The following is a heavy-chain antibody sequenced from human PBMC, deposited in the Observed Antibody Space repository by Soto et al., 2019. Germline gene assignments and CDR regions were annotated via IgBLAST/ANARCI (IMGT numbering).Heavy chain of an antibody. CDR2: ISGSGGST. CDR1: GFTFISYA. D-gene: IGHD6-19*01. Sequence: GGSLRLSCAASGFTFISYAMSWVRQAPGKGLEWVSAISGSGGSTYYADSVKGRFTISRDNSKNTLYLQMNSLRAEDTAVYYCAKDLGIAVAGTGFDYWGQGTLVTVSS. J-gene: IGHJ4*02. V-gene: IGHV3-23*01. CDR3: AKDLGIAVAGTGFDY.